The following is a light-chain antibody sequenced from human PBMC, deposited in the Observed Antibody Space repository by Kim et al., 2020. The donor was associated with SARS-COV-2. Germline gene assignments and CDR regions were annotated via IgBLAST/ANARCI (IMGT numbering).Light chain of an antibody. CDR2: AAS. CDR1: QGISNY. V-gene: IGKV1-27*01. CDR3: QKYNSAPQT. J-gene: IGKJ3*01. Sequence: ASVGDRVTITCRGSQGISNYLAWYQQKPGKVPKLLIYAASTLHSGVPSRFSGSGSGTEFTLTISSLQPEDVATYYCQKYNSAPQTFGPGTKVDIK.